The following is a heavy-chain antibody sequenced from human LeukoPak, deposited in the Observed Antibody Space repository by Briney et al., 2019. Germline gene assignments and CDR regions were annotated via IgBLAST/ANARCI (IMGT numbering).Heavy chain of an antibody. CDR3: ARDLGITISHAFDI. V-gene: IGHV4-39*07. D-gene: IGHD3-9*01. Sequence: PSETLSLTCSVSGGSISSSRSYWGWIRQTPGKGLEWVGSIYYNGDTYYNPSFKSRVSMSVDTAKNQISLILTSVTAADTAVYYCARDLGITISHAFDIWGQGTMVTVSS. J-gene: IGHJ3*02. CDR1: GGSISSSRSY. CDR2: IYYNGDT.